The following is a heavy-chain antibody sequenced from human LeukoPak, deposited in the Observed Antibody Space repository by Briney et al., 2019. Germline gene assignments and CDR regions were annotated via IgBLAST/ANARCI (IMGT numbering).Heavy chain of an antibody. Sequence: SETLSLTCTVSGGSISSYYWSWIRQPPGKGLEWIGYIYYSGSTNYNPSLKSRVTISVDTSKNQFPLKLSSVTAADTAVYYCARSQVYYYGSGSHGYFDLWGRGTLVTVSS. V-gene: IGHV4-59*01. CDR3: ARSQVYYYGSGSHGYFDL. CDR1: GGSISSYY. J-gene: IGHJ2*01. CDR2: IYYSGST. D-gene: IGHD3-10*01.